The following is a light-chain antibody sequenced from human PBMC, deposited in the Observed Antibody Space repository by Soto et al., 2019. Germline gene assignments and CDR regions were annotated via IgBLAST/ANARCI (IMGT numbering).Light chain of an antibody. J-gene: IGLJ1*01. V-gene: IGLV2-14*03. CDR1: SSDVGGYNY. CDR3: SSYTSSGTLGV. CDR2: DVS. Sequence: QSALTQPASVSGSPGQSVTISCTGTSSDVGGYNYVSWDQHHPGKAPKLIVFDVSNRPSGVSNRFSGYKSGNTASLTISGLQAEDEADYYCSSYTSSGTLGVFGTGTKLTVL.